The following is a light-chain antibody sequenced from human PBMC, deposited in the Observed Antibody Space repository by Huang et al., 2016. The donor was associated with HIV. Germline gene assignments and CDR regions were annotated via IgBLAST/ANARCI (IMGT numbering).Light chain of an antibody. CDR3: LQDYNHPRT. Sequence: AIQMTQSPSSLSASVGDRVTINCRASQGIRNDLAWYQQKPGKAPKLLIYAASSLQSGVPSRFSGSGSGTDFTLTISSLQPEDFGSYYCLQDYNHPRTFGQGTKVEIK. CDR2: AAS. J-gene: IGKJ1*01. CDR1: QGIRND. V-gene: IGKV1-6*01.